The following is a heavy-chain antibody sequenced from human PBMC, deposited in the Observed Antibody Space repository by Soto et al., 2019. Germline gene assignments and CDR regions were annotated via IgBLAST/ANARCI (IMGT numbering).Heavy chain of an antibody. J-gene: IGHJ6*02. CDR2: ISGSGGST. CDR1: GFTFSSYA. CDR3: AKDGCERIGGYYYYGMDV. D-gene: IGHD3-16*01. V-gene: IGHV3-23*01. Sequence: EVQLLESGGGLVQPGGSLRLSCAASGFTFSSYAMSWVRQAPGKGLDWVSAISGSGGSTYYADSVKGRFTISRDNSKNTLYLHMNSLRAEDTAVYYCAKDGCERIGGYYYYGMDVWGQGTTVTVAS.